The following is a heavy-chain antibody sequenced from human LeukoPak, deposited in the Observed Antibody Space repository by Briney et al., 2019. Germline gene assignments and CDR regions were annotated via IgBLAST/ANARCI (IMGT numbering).Heavy chain of an antibody. V-gene: IGHV3-7*01. D-gene: IGHD2-2*01. CDR1: EFTFSSYW. CDR2: IKQDGSEK. Sequence: PSGGSLRLSCAASEFTFSSYWMSWVRQAPGKGLEWVANIKQDGSEKYYVDSVKGRFTISRDNAKNSLYLQMNSLRAEDTAVYYCARELGYCSSTSCYYYYMDVWGKGTTVTVSS. CDR3: ARELGYCSSTSCYYYYMDV. J-gene: IGHJ6*03.